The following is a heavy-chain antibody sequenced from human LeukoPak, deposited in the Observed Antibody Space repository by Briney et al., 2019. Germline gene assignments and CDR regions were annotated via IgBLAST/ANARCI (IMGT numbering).Heavy chain of an antibody. D-gene: IGHD2-2*01. CDR1: GGTFSSYT. CDR2: IIPILGIA. Sequence: SVKVSCKASGGTFSSYTISWVRQAPGQGLEWMGRIIPILGIANYAQKFQGRVTITADKSTSTAYMELSSLRSEDTAVYYCASSRDLGGHCSSTSCPPNWYFDLWGRGTLVTVSS. CDR3: ASSRDLGGHCSSTSCPPNWYFDL. V-gene: IGHV1-69*02. J-gene: IGHJ2*01.